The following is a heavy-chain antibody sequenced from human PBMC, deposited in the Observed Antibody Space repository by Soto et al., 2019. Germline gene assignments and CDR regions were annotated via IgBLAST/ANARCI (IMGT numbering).Heavy chain of an antibody. CDR2: FKSKTDGGTT. CDR1: GFTFSNAW. V-gene: IGHV3-15*07. CDR3: TTSKKDYYDSSGYYWLFDY. Sequence: PGGSLRLACAASGFTFSNAWMNWVRQAPGKGLEWVGRFKSKTDGGTTDYSAPVKGRFSISRDDSKNTLYLQMDSLKTEDTAVYYCTTSKKDYYDSSGYYWLFDYWAQRTLVTVSS. J-gene: IGHJ4*02. D-gene: IGHD3-22*01.